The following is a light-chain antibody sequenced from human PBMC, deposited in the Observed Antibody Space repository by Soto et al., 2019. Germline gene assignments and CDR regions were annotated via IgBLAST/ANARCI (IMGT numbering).Light chain of an antibody. CDR1: QSISGW. J-gene: IGKJ1*01. CDR2: KAS. CDR3: QQYSTFLGT. V-gene: IGKV1-5*03. Sequence: DIQMTQSPSTLSASVGDRVTISCRARQSISGWLAWYQHKTGKAPKLLISKASSLESGVPSRFSGSETGTEFTLSISSLQPDDFATYYCQQYSTFLGTFGHGTTVQVK.